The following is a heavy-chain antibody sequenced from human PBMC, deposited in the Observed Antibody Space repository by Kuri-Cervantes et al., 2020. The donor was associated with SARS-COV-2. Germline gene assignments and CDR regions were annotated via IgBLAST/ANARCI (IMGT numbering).Heavy chain of an antibody. Sequence: ASVYVSRKHSGYTFTSYGISWVRQAPGQGLEWMGWISAYNGNTNYAQKLQGRVTMTTDTSTSTAYMELRSLRSDHTAVYYCARNWLGYFSGGSCRYYYYYMDVWGKGTTVTVSS. CDR2: ISAYNGNT. D-gene: IGHD2-15*01. V-gene: IGHV1-18*01. CDR1: GYTFTSYG. J-gene: IGHJ6*03. CDR3: ARNWLGYFSGGSCRYYYYYMDV.